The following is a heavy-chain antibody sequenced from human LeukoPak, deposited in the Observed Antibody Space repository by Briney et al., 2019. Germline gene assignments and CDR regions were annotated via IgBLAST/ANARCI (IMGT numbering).Heavy chain of an antibody. CDR2: ISYDGSNK. CDR1: GFTFSSYA. Sequence: GSLRLSCAASGFTFSSYAMHWVRQAPGKGLEWVAVISYDGSNKYYADSVKGRFTISRDNSKNTLYLQMNSLRAEDTAVYYCAKDLEASYWGQGTLVTVSS. V-gene: IGHV3-30*04. J-gene: IGHJ4*02. CDR3: AKDLEASY.